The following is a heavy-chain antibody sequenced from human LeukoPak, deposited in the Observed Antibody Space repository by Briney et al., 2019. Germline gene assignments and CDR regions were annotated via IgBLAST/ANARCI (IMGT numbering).Heavy chain of an antibody. J-gene: IGHJ5*02. Sequence: SETLSLTCTVSGYSISSGYYWGWIRQPPGKGLEWIGSIYYSGSTYYNPSLKSRVTISVDTSKNQFSLKLSSVTAADTAVYYCARPAGTNWFDPWGQGTLVTVSS. V-gene: IGHV4-38-2*02. CDR2: IYYSGST. CDR3: ARPAGTNWFDP. CDR1: GYSISSGYY.